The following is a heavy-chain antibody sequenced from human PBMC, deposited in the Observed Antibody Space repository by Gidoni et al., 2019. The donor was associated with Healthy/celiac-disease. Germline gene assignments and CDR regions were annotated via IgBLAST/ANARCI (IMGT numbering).Heavy chain of an antibody. V-gene: IGHV3-49*05. CDR2: IRSNAYGGTT. D-gene: IGHD2-15*01. CDR3: TRGWGVVVLYYFDY. J-gene: IGHJ4*02. CDR1: GFNFGEYA. Sequence: EVQLVEAGGGLGKPGRSLRLDCTGSGFNFGEYAMSWLRQASGKGMEWVGFIRSNAYGGTTESSASVKGRFTISRDDSKSIAYLQMNSLKTEDTAVYYCTRGWGVVVLYYFDYWGQGTLVTVSS.